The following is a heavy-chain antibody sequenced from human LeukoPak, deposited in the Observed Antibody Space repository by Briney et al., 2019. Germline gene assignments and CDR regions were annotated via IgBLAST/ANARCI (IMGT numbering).Heavy chain of an antibody. CDR3: AKGSSGYFVDL. CDR2: ISNDGGGT. D-gene: IGHD3-22*01. CDR1: GFIFNNYG. J-gene: IGHJ5*02. V-gene: IGHV3-23*01. Sequence: PGGSLRLSCAASGFIFNNYGLIWVRQAPGKGLESVSAISNDGGGTNYADFVKGRFTISRDNSKNTLFLQMNSLRAEDTALYYCAKGSSGYFVDLWGQGTLVTVSS.